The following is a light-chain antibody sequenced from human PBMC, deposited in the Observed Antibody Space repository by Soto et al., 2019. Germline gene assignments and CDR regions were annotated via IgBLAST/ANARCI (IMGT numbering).Light chain of an antibody. J-gene: IGKJ4*01. CDR3: QKYNSVPLT. V-gene: IGKV1-27*01. CDR2: DAS. CDR1: QGLSSD. Sequence: DIQMTQSPSSLSASVGDRVTITGRASQGLSSDLAWYQQKPGKVPKLLIYDASTLQSGVPSRFSGSGSGTDFTLTISSLPPEDVATYYCQKYNSVPLTFGGGTKVEIK.